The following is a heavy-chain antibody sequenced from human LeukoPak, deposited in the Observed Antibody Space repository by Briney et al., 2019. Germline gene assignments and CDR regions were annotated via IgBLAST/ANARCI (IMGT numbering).Heavy chain of an antibody. V-gene: IGHV3-23*01. Sequence: GGSLKLSCAASGFTFSSYVMSLVRQAPGKGLEWVSSISSGGGAIYYAAPVKGCFTISRDNSKSTLSLQMSSLTAEDTALYYCAKGQIPGMAAAVDYWGQGTLVTVSS. CDR2: ISSGGGAI. CDR1: GFTFSSYV. CDR3: AKGQIPGMAAAVDY. J-gene: IGHJ4*02. D-gene: IGHD6-25*01.